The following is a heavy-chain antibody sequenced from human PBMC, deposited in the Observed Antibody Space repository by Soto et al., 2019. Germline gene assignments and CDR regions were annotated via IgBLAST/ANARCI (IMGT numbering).Heavy chain of an antibody. Sequence: SETLSLTCAVYGGSFSGYYWSWIRQPPGKGLEWIGEINHSGSTNYNPSLKSRVTISVDTSKNQFSLKLSSVTAADTAVYYCAGGQVVAATYYYYYYMDVWGKGTTVTVSS. CDR2: INHSGST. CDR3: AGGQVVAATYYYYYYMDV. CDR1: GGSFSGYY. J-gene: IGHJ6*03. D-gene: IGHD2-15*01. V-gene: IGHV4-34*01.